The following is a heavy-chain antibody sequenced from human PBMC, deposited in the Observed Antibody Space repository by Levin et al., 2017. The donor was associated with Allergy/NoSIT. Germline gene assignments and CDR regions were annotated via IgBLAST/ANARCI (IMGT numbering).Heavy chain of an antibody. CDR2: ISSDERNQ. J-gene: IGHJ4*02. CDR3: AKATYSGSYFADY. CDR1: GFRFSTYG. D-gene: IGHD1-26*01. V-gene: IGHV3-30*18. Sequence: PGESLKISCVAAGFRFSTYGMHWVRQSPVRGLEWVAAISSDERNQHYTDSVKGRFTISRDNSKNTLFLQMNSLTPDDTALYYCAKATYSGSYFADYWGQGTLVTVSS.